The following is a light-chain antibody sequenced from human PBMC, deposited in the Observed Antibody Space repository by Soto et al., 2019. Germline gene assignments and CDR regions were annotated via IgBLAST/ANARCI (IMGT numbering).Light chain of an antibody. CDR3: AAWDDILNGVYV. CDR1: SGDVGAYNY. V-gene: IGLV2-11*01. J-gene: IGLJ1*01. Sequence: QSALTQPRSVSGSPGQSVTISCTGTSGDVGAYNYISWYQQHPGKAPKFLIYDVNKRPSGVPDRFFGSKSGNTASLTISGLQPEDEADYYCAAWDDILNGVYVFGPGTKVTVL. CDR2: DVN.